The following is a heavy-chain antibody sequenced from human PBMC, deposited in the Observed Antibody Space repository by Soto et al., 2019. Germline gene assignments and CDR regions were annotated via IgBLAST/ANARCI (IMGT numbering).Heavy chain of an antibody. V-gene: IGHV4-61*08. CDR1: GGSISSGGYY. D-gene: IGHD3-16*02. J-gene: IGHJ5*02. CDR2: IYYSGGT. Sequence: PSETLSLTCAVSGGSISSGGYYWSWIRQPPGKGLEWIGHIYYSGGTNYHPSLKSRVTISVDTSKNQFSLKLTSVTAADTAVYYCARRPGGRSDPLNWFDPWGQGTLVTVSS. CDR3: ARRPGGRSDPLNWFDP.